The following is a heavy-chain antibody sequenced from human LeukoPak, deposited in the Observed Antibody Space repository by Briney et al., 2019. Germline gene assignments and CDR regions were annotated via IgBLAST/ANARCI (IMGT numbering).Heavy chain of an antibody. CDR2: IYTSGST. Sequence: SETLSLTCTVSGGSISRYYWSWIRQPAGKGLEWIGRIYTSGSTNYSPSLKSRVTMSVATSKNQFSLTLSSVTAADTAVYYCAREIAATGTRWFAPGGQGTLFTVSS. CDR1: GGSISRYY. J-gene: IGHJ5*02. D-gene: IGHD6-13*01. CDR3: AREIAATGTRWFAP. V-gene: IGHV4-4*07.